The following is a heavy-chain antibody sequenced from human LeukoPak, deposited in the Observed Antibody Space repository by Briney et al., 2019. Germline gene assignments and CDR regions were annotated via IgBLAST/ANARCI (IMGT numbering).Heavy chain of an antibody. Sequence: SETLSLTCTVSGGSISSSSYYWGWIRQPPGKGLEWIGSIYYSGSTYYNPSLKSRVTISVDTSKNQFSLKLSSVTAADTAVYYCARDPGGYDFDYWGQGTLVTVSS. CDR3: ARDPGGYDFDY. D-gene: IGHD5-12*01. CDR1: GGSISSSSYY. J-gene: IGHJ4*02. V-gene: IGHV4-39*07. CDR2: IYYSGST.